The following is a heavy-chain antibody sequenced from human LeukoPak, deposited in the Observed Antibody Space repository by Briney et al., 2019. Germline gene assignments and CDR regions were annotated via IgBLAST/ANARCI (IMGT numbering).Heavy chain of an antibody. J-gene: IGHJ2*01. D-gene: IGHD6-19*01. CDR2: ISADNGDT. Sequence: ASVKVSCRASAYTFNHHGITWVRQAPGQGLEWMGWISADNGDTIYAQEFQGRVTMTTDTSTSTAYTELRSLRSDDTAIYSCARDPSNPSGRYQYFYLCGRGTLVTVSS. V-gene: IGHV1-18*01. CDR3: ARDPSNPSGRYQYFYL. CDR1: AYTFNHHG.